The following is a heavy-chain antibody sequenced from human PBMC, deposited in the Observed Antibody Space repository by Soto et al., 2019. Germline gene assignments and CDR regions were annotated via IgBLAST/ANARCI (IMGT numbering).Heavy chain of an antibody. CDR3: ARSSLDYYDSSGYSPGWFDP. CDR1: GGTFSSYA. CDR2: IIPIFGTA. V-gene: IGHV1-69*06. D-gene: IGHD3-22*01. Sequence: SVKVSCKASGGTFSSYAISWVRQAPGQGLEWMGGIIPIFGTANYAQKFQGRVTITADKSTSTAYMELSSLRSEDTAVYYCARSSLDYYDSSGYSPGWFDPWGQGTLVTAPQ. J-gene: IGHJ5*02.